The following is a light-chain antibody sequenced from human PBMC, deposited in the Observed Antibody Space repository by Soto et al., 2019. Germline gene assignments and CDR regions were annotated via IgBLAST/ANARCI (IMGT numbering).Light chain of an antibody. Sequence: DIQMTQSPSSLSASVGDRVTIXXRASQTISNWFAWYQQKPGKAPTLXIDEASTLERGVPSRFSGSGSGTEFTLTISSLQPDDFATYYCQHYDSYSEAFGQGTKV. J-gene: IGKJ1*01. V-gene: IGKV1-5*01. CDR2: EAS. CDR3: QHYDSYSEA. CDR1: QTISNW.